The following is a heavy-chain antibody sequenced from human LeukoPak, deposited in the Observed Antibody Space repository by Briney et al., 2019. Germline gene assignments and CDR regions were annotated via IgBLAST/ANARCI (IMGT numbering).Heavy chain of an antibody. D-gene: IGHD2-21*02. V-gene: IGHV3-74*01. CDR3: AREVTETSYFDY. J-gene: IGHJ4*02. CDR2: INSDGTAT. CDR1: GFTFSNAW. Sequence: GGSLRLSCAASGFTFSNAWMSWVRQAPGKGLVWVSRINSDGTATTYADSVKGRFSASRDNAKNTLYLQMNSLRAEDTAVYYCAREVTETSYFDYWGQGTLVAVSS.